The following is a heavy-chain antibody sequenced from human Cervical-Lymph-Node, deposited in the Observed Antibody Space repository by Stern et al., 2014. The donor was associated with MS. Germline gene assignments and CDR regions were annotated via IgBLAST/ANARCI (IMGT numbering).Heavy chain of an antibody. CDR2: INPSSGST. CDR3: ARGHIARSYYYYYGVDV. Sequence: VQLVESGGEVKKPGASVRVSCKASGYTFTSYYMHWVRQAPGQGLEWMGIINPSSGSTSYAQKFQCRVTMTRDTSTSTVSMELSSLRSEDTAVYYCARGHIARSYYYYYGVDVWGQGTTVTVSS. CDR1: GYTFTSYY. D-gene: IGHD2-21*01. J-gene: IGHJ6*02. V-gene: IGHV1-46*01.